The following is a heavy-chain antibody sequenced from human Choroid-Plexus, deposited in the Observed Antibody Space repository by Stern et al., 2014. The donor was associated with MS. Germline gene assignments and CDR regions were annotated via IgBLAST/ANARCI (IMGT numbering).Heavy chain of an antibody. V-gene: IGHV3-30*18. CDR2: VTNDGINK. J-gene: IGHJ5*02. D-gene: IGHD2/OR15-2a*01. CDR3: AKDRQYLTYFFDH. CDR1: GFTFGSCA. Sequence: VQLVESGGGVVQPGRPLRLSCVASGFTFGSCAMHWVRQAPGKGLEWVAGVTNDGINKYYADSVKGRFTISRDNSQNTLYMQMSSLRPEDTAVYYCAKDRQYLTYFFDHWVQGSLVTVSS.